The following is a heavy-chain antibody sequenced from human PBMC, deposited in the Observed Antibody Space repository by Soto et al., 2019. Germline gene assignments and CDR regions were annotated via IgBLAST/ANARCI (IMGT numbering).Heavy chain of an antibody. D-gene: IGHD6-6*01. CDR3: ARVEYSSLGMDV. CDR2: IWYDGSNK. Sequence: PGGSLRLSCAASGFTFSSYGMHWVRQAPGKGLEWVAVIWYDGSNKYYADSVKGRFTISRDNSKNTLYLQMNSLRAEDTAVYYCARVEYSSLGMDVWGQGTTVTVSS. J-gene: IGHJ6*02. V-gene: IGHV3-33*01. CDR1: GFTFSSYG.